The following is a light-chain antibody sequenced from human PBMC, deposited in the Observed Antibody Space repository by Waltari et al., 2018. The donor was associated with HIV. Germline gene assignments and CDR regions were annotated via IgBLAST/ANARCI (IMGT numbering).Light chain of an antibody. J-gene: IGLJ3*02. CDR2: SNS. CDR1: RSNIGSNP. V-gene: IGLV1-44*01. Sequence: QSVLTQPPSASGAPGQRVTISCSGSRSNIGSNPVSWYQQLPGTAPNLLISSNSQRPSGVPDRFSGSKSGSSASLAISGLQSEDESQYFCGAWDDSLKGFMFGGGTQLTVL. CDR3: GAWDDSLKGFM.